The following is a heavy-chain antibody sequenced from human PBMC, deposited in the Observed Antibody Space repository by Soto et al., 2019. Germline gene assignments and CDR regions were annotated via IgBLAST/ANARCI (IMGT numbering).Heavy chain of an antibody. J-gene: IGHJ5*02. V-gene: IGHV4-31*03. D-gene: IGHD4-17*01. CDR2: TFYSGAT. CDR3: ARVQPYDYGANSGWLDP. Sequence: PSETLSLTCTVSGGSISTGGYYWSWLRQHPGKGLEWIGYTFYSGATYSNPSLKSRTIISVDTSKNQFSLTLSSLTAADTAVHYCARVQPYDYGANSGWLDPWGPGTLVTVSS. CDR1: GGSISTGGYY.